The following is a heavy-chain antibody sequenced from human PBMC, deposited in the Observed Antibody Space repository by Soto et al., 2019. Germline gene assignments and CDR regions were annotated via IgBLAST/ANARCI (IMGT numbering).Heavy chain of an antibody. V-gene: IGHV1-69*01. D-gene: IGHD2-15*01. CDR2: IIPIFGTA. CDR3: ARSPLGYCSGGSCYSGKDYYYYYGMDV. CDR1: GGTFSSYA. J-gene: IGHJ6*02. Sequence: QVQLVQSGAEVKKPGSSVKVSCKASGGTFSSYAISWVRQAPGQGLEWMGGIIPIFGTANYAQKFQGRVTITADESTSTAYMVLSSLRSEDTAVYYCARSPLGYCSGGSCYSGKDYYYYYGMDVWGQGTTVTVSS.